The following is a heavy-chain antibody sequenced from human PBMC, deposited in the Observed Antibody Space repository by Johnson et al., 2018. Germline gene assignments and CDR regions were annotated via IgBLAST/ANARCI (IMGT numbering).Heavy chain of an antibody. CDR3: ARPKNYGDYSEYFQH. J-gene: IGHJ1*01. Sequence: QVQLVESGGGLVKPGGSLRLSCAASGFTFSDYYMRWIRQAPGQGLEWVSYISSSGSTIYYADPVKGRFTSSRDNAKNSLYLQMNSLRAEDTAVYYCARPKNYGDYSEYFQHWGQGTLVTVSS. CDR2: ISSSGSTI. CDR1: GFTFSDYY. V-gene: IGHV3-11*01. D-gene: IGHD4-17*01.